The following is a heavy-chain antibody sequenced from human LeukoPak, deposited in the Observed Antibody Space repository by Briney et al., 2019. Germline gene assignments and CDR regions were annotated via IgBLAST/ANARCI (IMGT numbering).Heavy chain of an antibody. Sequence: GGSLRLSCAASGFTFSSYAMSWVRQVPGKGLEWVANIQQDGSEQYYVDSVKGRFTISRDNAKNSLYLQMNSLRAGDTAVYYCVTGPFDYWGQGTLVTVSS. V-gene: IGHV3-7*01. CDR2: IQQDGSEQ. J-gene: IGHJ4*02. D-gene: IGHD3-10*01. CDR3: VTGPFDY. CDR1: GFTFSSYA.